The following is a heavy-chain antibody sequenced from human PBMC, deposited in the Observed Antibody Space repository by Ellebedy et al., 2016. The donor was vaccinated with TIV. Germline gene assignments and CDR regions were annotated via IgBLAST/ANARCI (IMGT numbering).Heavy chain of an antibody. J-gene: IGHJ4*02. CDR1: GFTFSGYG. Sequence: GESLKISCAVSGFTFSGYGMHWVRQAPGKGLEWVAVIWSDGGNKYYAGSVKGRFTISRDNSKNTLYLQLNSLRAEDTAVYYCARATVAVTTSCLDHWGQGTLVTVSS. V-gene: IGHV3-33*01. CDR2: IWSDGGNK. D-gene: IGHD2-21*02. CDR3: ARATVAVTTSCLDH.